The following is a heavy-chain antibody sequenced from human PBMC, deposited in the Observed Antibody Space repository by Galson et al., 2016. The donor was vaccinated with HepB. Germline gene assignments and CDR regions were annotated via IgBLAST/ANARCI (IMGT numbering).Heavy chain of an antibody. CDR1: GFTFDDYA. Sequence: SLKLSCAASGFTFDDYAMHWVRQAPGQGLEWVSGISWNSDTIDYADSVKGRFTISRDNSKNSLYLQMNSLRTEDTAFYYCAKDKYDFWSGYQGGGLDYWGQGTLVTVSS. CDR3: AKDKYDFWSGYQGGGLDY. CDR2: ISWNSDTI. J-gene: IGHJ4*02. D-gene: IGHD3-3*01. V-gene: IGHV3-9*01.